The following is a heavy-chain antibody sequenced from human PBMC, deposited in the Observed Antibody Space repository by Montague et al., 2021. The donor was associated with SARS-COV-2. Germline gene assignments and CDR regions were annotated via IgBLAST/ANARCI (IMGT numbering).Heavy chain of an antibody. Sequence: SETLSLTCTVPGGSISSYYWSWIRQPPGKGLECIGYIYYSGSTNYNPSLKSRVTISVDTSKNQFSLKLSSVTAADTAVYYCARDSRTDFDWLFPDSGSYYYYIDVWGKGTTVTVSS. V-gene: IGHV4-59*01. D-gene: IGHD3-9*01. CDR2: IYYSGST. CDR3: ARDSRTDFDWLFPDSGSYYYYIDV. J-gene: IGHJ6*03. CDR1: GGSISSYY.